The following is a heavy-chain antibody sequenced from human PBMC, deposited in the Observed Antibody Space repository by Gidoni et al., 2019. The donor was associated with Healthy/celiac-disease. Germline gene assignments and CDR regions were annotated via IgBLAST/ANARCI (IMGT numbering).Heavy chain of an antibody. D-gene: IGHD6-13*01. V-gene: IGHV4-39*01. CDR3: ARLLRQQLVLGGENWFDP. Sequence: QLQLQESGPGLAKPPETLSFTCTVSGRSTSSSSYYWGWIRQPPGKGLEWIGGIYYSGSTYYNPSLKSRVTISVDTSKNQFSLKLSSVTAADTAVYYCARLLRQQLVLGGENWFDPWGQGTLVTVSS. J-gene: IGHJ5*02. CDR1: GRSTSSSSYY. CDR2: IYYSGST.